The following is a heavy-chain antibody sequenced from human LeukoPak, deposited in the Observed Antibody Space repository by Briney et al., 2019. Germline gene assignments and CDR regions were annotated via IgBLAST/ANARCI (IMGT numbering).Heavy chain of an antibody. D-gene: IGHD5-18*01. J-gene: IGHJ4*02. CDR2: INPNSGGT. V-gene: IGHV1-2*06. CDR3: ARDLIRLPQSGYSYGYHWYYFDY. Sequence: ASAKVSCKASGYTLTDYYMHWVRQAPGQGLEWMVRINPNSGGTNYAQKFQGRVTMTRDTSTSTVYMELSSLRSEDTAVYYCARDLIRLPQSGYSYGYHWYYFDYWGQGTLVTVSS. CDR1: GYTLTDYY.